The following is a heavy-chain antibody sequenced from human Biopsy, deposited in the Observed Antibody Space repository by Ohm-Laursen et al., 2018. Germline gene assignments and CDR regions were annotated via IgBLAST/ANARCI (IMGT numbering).Heavy chain of an antibody. D-gene: IGHD1-26*01. Sequence: TLSLTCTVSGDSVSSGSFYWTWIRQPPGQGLEYIGYIYDRGSTANYNPSLESRVTVSVDMPKNQFSLNLRSVTAADTAVYYCARGTGRYYVYGAFDIWGQGTVVTVSS. CDR2: IYDRGSTA. CDR3: ARGTGRYYVYGAFDI. J-gene: IGHJ3*02. CDR1: GDSVSSGSFY. V-gene: IGHV4-61*01.